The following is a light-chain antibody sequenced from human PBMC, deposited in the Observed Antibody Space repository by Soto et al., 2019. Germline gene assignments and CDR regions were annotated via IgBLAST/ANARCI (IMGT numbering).Light chain of an antibody. Sequence: EIVLTQSPGTLSLSPGEEATLSCRASQSVDSNYLAWYQQKPGQTPRLIIYGASGRADGIPHRFSGSGFGTDFTLTISKVEPEDFAVYYCQQYSNWPPMYTFGQGTKLEIK. V-gene: IGKV3-20*01. CDR3: QQYSNWPPMYT. J-gene: IGKJ2*01. CDR1: QSVDSNY. CDR2: GAS.